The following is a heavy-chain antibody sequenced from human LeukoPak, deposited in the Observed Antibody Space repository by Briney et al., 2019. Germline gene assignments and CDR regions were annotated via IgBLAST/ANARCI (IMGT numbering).Heavy chain of an antibody. CDR3: ARGGGSSWYGSWFDP. J-gene: IGHJ5*02. Sequence: KTSETLSLTCAVSGGSISSGGYSWSWIRQPPGKGLEWIGYIYYSGSTNYNPSLKSRVTISVDTSKNQFSLKLSSVTAADTAVYYCARGGGSSWYGSWFDPWGQGTLVTVSS. CDR1: GGSISSGGYS. V-gene: IGHV4-61*08. CDR2: IYYSGST. D-gene: IGHD6-13*01.